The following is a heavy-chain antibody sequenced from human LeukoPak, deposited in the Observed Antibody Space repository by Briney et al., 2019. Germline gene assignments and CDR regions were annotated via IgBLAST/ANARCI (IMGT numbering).Heavy chain of an antibody. CDR3: ARGAYYYDSSGYYYTDY. Sequence: LRLSCAASGFTFSSYGMHWVRQAPGKGLEWVAVIWYDGSNKYYADSVKGRFTISRDNSKNTLYLQMNSLRAEDTAVYYCARGAYYYDSSGYYYTDYWGQGTLATVSS. J-gene: IGHJ4*02. D-gene: IGHD3-22*01. V-gene: IGHV3-33*08. CDR1: GFTFSSYG. CDR2: IWYDGSNK.